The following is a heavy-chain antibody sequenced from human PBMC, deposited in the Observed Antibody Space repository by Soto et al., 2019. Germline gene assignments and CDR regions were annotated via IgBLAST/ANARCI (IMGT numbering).Heavy chain of an antibody. CDR1: GFSLSTTGVG. CDR2: IYWDGEK. Sequence: QITLKESGPTLVKPTQTLTLTCTFSGFSLSTTGVGVGWIRQPPGKALEWLSLIYWDGEKRYSPSLKSRLTITKDTSKNQVVLTMTNMDPVDTATYYCAHRPWYAFEPWGQGSLVTVSS. V-gene: IGHV2-5*02. D-gene: IGHD6-13*01. J-gene: IGHJ5*02. CDR3: AHRPWYAFEP.